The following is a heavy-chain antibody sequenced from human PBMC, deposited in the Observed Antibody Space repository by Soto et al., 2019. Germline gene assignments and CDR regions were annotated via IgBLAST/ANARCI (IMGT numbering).Heavy chain of an antibody. CDR1: GGTFSSYA. Sequence: QVQLVQSGAEVKKPGSSVKVSCKASGGTFSSYAISWVRQAPGQGLEWVGGIIHIFGTANYAQKFQGRVTITAEESTSAAYVGLSSLRAENTAVDYCARGIGAACTEYYGMGVWGQGTTVTVSS. D-gene: IGHD6-13*01. V-gene: IGHV1-69*01. J-gene: IGHJ6*02. CDR3: ARGIGAACTEYYGMGV. CDR2: IIHIFGTA.